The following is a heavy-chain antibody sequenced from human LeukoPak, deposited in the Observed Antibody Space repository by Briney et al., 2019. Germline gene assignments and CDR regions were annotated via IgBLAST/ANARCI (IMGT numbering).Heavy chain of an antibody. Sequence: SETLSLTCTVSGGSISSYYWSWIRQPPGKGLEWIGYIYYSGSTNYNPSLKSRVTISVDTSKNQFSLKLSSVTAADTAVYYCARALISGGSYNWFDPWGQGTLATVSS. CDR2: IYYSGST. CDR1: GGSISSYY. CDR3: ARALISGGSYNWFDP. J-gene: IGHJ5*02. D-gene: IGHD2-15*01. V-gene: IGHV4-59*01.